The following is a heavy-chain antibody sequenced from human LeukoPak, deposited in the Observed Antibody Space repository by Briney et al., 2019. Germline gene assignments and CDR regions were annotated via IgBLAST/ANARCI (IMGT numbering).Heavy chain of an antibody. D-gene: IGHD3-22*01. J-gene: IGHJ4*02. CDR3: AKDIDPVWLSSHSYYFDY. Sequence: GGSLRLSCAASGFTFDDYAMHWVRQAPGKGLEWVSSISGGSTYYADSVKGRFTISRDNSKNTLYLQMNSLRAEDTAVYYCAKDIDPVWLSSHSYYFDYWGQGTLVTVSS. V-gene: IGHV3-23*01. CDR2: ISGGST. CDR1: GFTFDDYA.